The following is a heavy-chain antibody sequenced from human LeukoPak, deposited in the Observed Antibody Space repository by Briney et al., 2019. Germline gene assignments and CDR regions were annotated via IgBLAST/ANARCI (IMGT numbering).Heavy chain of an antibody. D-gene: IGHD6-19*01. CDR3: ARGNSSGRKQYYYYYGMDV. V-gene: IGHV1-8*01. J-gene: IGHJ6*02. CDR1: GYTFTSYD. CDR2: MNPNSGNT. Sequence: ASVKVSCKASGYTFTSYDINWVRQATGQGLEWMGWMNPNSGNTGYAQKFQGRVTMTRNTSISTAYMELSSLRSEDTAVYYCARGNSSGRKQYYYYYGMDVWGQGTTVTVSS.